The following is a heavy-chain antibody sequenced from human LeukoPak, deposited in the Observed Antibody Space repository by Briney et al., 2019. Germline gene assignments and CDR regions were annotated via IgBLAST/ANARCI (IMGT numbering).Heavy chain of an antibody. J-gene: IGHJ4*02. CDR2: ISSRGGDTI. D-gene: IGHD4-17*01. Sequence: PGGSLRLSCAASGFIFNYYSMHWVRLAPGGGLEWLSYISSRGGDTIYYADSVKGRFTVSRDNAKNSLYLQMNNLTAEDTAVYYCVRQDDYGDYVPFDYWGQGTLVTVSS. CDR1: GFIFNYYS. V-gene: IGHV3-48*04. CDR3: VRQDDYGDYVPFDY.